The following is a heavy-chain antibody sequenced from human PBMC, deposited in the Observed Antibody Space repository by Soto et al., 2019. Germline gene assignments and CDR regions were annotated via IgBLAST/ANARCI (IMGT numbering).Heavy chain of an antibody. J-gene: IGHJ4*02. V-gene: IGHV4-34*01. CDR2: INHSGST. CDR1: GGSFSGYY. CDR3: ARDSPVFDY. Sequence: SETLSLTCAVYGGSFSGYYWSWIRQPPGKGLEWIGEINHSGSTNYNPSLKSRVTISVDTSKNQFSLKLSSVTAADTAVYYCARDSPVFDYWGQGTLVTVSS.